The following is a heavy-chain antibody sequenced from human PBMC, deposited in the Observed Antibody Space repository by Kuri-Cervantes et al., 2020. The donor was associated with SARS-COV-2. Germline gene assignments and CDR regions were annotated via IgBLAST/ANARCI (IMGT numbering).Heavy chain of an antibody. Sequence: GESLKISCAASGFTFSSYSMNWVRQAPGKGLEWVSSISSSSSYIYYADSVKGRFTISRDNGKNSLYLQMNSLRAEDTAVYYCARELGGGSVWGQGTLVTVSS. V-gene: IGHV3-21*01. CDR2: ISSSSSYI. J-gene: IGHJ4*02. D-gene: IGHD2-15*01. CDR1: GFTFSSYS. CDR3: ARELGGGSV.